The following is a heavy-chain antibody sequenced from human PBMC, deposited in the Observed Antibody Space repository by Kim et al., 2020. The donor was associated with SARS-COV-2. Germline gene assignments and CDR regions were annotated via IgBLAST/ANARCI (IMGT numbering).Heavy chain of an antibody. D-gene: IGHD3-9*01. CDR3: VKDIFHWQHDF. J-gene: IGHJ4*02. Sequence: GGSLRLSCAASGFIFNNNAMTWVRQAPGRGLEWVSSLGGDGATWYANSVKGRFTISRDKSKNTRYLQMTGLRAEDTAVYFCVKDIFHWQHDFWGQGTQVTVSS. V-gene: IGHV3-23*01. CDR1: GFIFNNNA. CDR2: LGGDGAT.